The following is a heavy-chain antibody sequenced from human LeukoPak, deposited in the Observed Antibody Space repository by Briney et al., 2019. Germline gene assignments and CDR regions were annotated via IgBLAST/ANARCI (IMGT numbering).Heavy chain of an antibody. V-gene: IGHV1-2*02. D-gene: IGHD2-2*01. CDR3: ATIPYCSSTSCFNWFDP. J-gene: IGHJ5*02. CDR1: GYTFTGYY. CDR2: INPNSGGT. Sequence: ASVKVSCKASGYTFTGYYMHWVRQAPGQGLEWMGWINPNSGGTNYAQKFQGRVTMTEDTSTDTAYMELSSLRSEDTAVYYCATIPYCSSTSCFNWFDPWGQGTLVTVSS.